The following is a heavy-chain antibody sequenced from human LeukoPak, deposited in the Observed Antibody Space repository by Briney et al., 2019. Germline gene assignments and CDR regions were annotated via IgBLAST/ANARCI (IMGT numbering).Heavy chain of an antibody. CDR2: IYYSGST. CDR1: GGSISSSSYY. J-gene: IGHJ5*02. Sequence: PSETLSLTCTVSGGSISSSSYYWGWIRQPPGKGLEWIGSIYYSGSTYYNPSLKSRVTISVDTSKNQFSLKLSSVTAADTAVYYCARRSHYYDSSGYLNWFDPWGQGTLVTVSS. CDR3: ARRSHYYDSSGYLNWFDP. D-gene: IGHD3-22*01. V-gene: IGHV4-39*01.